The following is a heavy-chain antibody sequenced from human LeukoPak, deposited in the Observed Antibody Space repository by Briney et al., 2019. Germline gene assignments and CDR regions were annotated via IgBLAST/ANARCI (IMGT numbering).Heavy chain of an antibody. CDR2: INAGNGNT. CDR3: ARDWAYSSGWDY. Sequence: ASVKVSCKASGYTFTSYAMHWVRLAPGQRLEWMGWINAGNGNTKYSQKFQGRVTITRDTSASTAYMELSSLRSEDTAVYYCARDWAYSSGWDYWGQGTLDTVSS. J-gene: IGHJ4*02. D-gene: IGHD6-19*01. V-gene: IGHV1-3*01. CDR1: GYTFTSYA.